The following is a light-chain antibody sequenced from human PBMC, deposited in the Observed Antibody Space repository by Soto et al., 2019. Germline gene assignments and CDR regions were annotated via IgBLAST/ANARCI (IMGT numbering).Light chain of an antibody. CDR1: STDVGGYNY. V-gene: IGLV2-14*03. CDR2: DVS. J-gene: IGLJ1*01. Sequence: QSALTQPASVSGSPGQSITISCTGTSTDVGGYNYFSWYQQHPGKAPKLMIYDVSNRPSGVSNRFSGSKSGNTASLTISGLQAEDEAYYYCSSYTGSSTYVYGTGTKLTVL. CDR3: SSYTGSSTYV.